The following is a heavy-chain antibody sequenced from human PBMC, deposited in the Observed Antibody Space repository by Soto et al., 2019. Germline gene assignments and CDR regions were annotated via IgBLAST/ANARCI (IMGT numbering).Heavy chain of an antibody. CDR1: GFTFSSYG. V-gene: IGHV3-30*18. Sequence: QVQLVESGGGVVQPGRSLRLSCAASGFTFSSYGMHWVRQAPGKGLEWVAVISYDGSNKYYADSVKGRFTISRDNSTNTLYLQMNSLRAEDTAVYYCAKDGGANTAMVTGLCDDWGQGTLVTVSS. D-gene: IGHD5-18*01. J-gene: IGHJ4*02. CDR3: AKDGGANTAMVTGLCDD. CDR2: ISYDGSNK.